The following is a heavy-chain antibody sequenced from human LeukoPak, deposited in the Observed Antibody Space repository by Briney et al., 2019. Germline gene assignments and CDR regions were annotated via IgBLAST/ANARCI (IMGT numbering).Heavy chain of an antibody. CDR1: GSIFTSYW. D-gene: IGHD2-2*01. J-gene: IGHJ3*02. CDR3: ARRTYCSSTSCFDAFDI. Sequence: LGAPLHISCEGSGSIFTSYWIGCGRQLAGKGLEWMGIIYPGDSDTRYSPSFQGQVTISADKSISTAYLQWSSLKASDTAMYYCARRTYCSSTSCFDAFDIWGQGTMVTVSS. CDR2: IYPGDSDT. V-gene: IGHV5-51*01.